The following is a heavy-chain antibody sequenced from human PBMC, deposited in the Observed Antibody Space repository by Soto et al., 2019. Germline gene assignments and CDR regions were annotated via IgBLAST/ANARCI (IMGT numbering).Heavy chain of an antibody. D-gene: IGHD3-3*01. V-gene: IGHV3-30-3*01. CDR2: ISYAGSNK. Sequence: QVQLVESGGGVVQPGRSLRLSCAASGFTFSSYAMHWVRQAPGKGLEWVAVISYAGSNKYYADSVKGRFTISRDNSKNTLYLQMNSLRAEDTAVYYCAREGYYDCWSGIYYYYGMDVWGQGTTVTVSS. J-gene: IGHJ6*02. CDR3: AREGYYDCWSGIYYYYGMDV. CDR1: GFTFSSYA.